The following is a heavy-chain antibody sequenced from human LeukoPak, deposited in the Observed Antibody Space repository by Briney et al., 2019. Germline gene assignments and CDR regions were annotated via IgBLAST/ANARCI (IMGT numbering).Heavy chain of an antibody. D-gene: IGHD1-26*01. CDR3: AKATSPLGSFAY. CDR1: GFTFSDYA. CDR2: IKDGGGDT. Sequence: GGSLRLSCAASGFTFSDYAVSWVRQAPGEGLEWVSGIKDGGGDTYYADSVKGRFTISRDNSKNTLYLQMNTLRAEATAVYYCAKATSPLGSFAYSGQGTLVTLSS. J-gene: IGHJ4*02. V-gene: IGHV3-23*01.